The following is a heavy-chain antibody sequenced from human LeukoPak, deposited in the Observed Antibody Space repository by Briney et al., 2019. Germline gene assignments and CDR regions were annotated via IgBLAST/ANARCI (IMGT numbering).Heavy chain of an antibody. V-gene: IGHV3-74*01. Sequence: QPGRSLTPSCPASGFTFSGYWTHCVRQAPGKGLGWVARINIDVATTNCADSVKGRFTISRNNAKNTLHLQMNSLRADVTAVYYCVRGAVGTGVWFHPWGQGTLVTVSS. CDR3: VRGAVGTGVWFHP. J-gene: IGHJ5*02. CDR1: GFTFSGYW. D-gene: IGHD1-26*01. CDR2: INIDVATT.